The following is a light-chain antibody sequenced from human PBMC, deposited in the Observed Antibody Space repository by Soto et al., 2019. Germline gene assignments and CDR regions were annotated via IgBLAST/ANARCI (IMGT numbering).Light chain of an antibody. V-gene: IGKV1-5*03. CDR2: KAS. CDR3: QQYSKEST. J-gene: IGKJ2*01. Sequence: DVEMTQSPSTLPTSIGDRVTINCRASQNVSNWLAWYQQKPGKAPKLLIYKASRLESGVPSRFSASGSRTDFTLNINGLQSDDFATYFCQQYSKESTFGQGTKLEIK. CDR1: QNVSNW.